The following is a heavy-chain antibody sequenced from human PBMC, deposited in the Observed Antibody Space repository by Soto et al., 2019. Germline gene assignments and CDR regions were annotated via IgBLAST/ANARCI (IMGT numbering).Heavy chain of an antibody. D-gene: IGHD3-10*01. CDR1: GFTFSSYS. J-gene: IGHJ4*02. CDR2: ISSSSTTI. CDR3: VRHAGSWGY. V-gene: IGHV3-48*02. Sequence: EVQLVESGGGLVQPGGSLRLSCVGSGFTFSSYSMDWVRQAPGKGLEWISYISSSSTTIHYADSVKGRFTISRDNAKNSLSLQMNSLRDEDTAIYYCVRHAGSWGYWGQGTLVTASS.